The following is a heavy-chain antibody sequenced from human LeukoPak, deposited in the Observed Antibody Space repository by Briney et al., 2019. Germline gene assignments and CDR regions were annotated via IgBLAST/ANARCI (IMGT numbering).Heavy chain of an antibody. Sequence: SETLSPTCAVYGGSFSGYYWSWIRQPPGKGLEWIGEINHSGSTNYNPSLKSRVTISVDASKNQFSLKLSSVTAADTAVYYCARERYYYYGMDVWGQGTTVTVSS. CDR1: GGSFSGYY. J-gene: IGHJ6*02. D-gene: IGHD6-25*01. V-gene: IGHV4-34*01. CDR2: INHSGST. CDR3: ARERYYYYGMDV.